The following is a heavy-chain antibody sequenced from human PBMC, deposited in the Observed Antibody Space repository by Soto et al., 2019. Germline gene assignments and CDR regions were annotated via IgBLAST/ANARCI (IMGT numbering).Heavy chain of an antibody. Sequence: QVQLVQSGAEVKRPGASVKVSCKASGYTFTTYYMHWVRQAPGQGLERLGIINPNGGSTTYAQKFQGRVTMTRDTSTSTVYLELSSLRSEDTAVYYCARAGYCSGGTCFHGNCDYWGQGTLVTVSA. V-gene: IGHV1-46*01. J-gene: IGHJ4*02. CDR3: ARAGYCSGGTCFHGNCDY. CDR2: INPNGGST. CDR1: GYTFTTYY. D-gene: IGHD2-15*01.